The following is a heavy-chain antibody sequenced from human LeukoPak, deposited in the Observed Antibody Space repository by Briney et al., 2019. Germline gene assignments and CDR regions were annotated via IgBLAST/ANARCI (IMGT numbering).Heavy chain of an antibody. J-gene: IGHJ4*02. V-gene: IGHV3-21*01. CDR3: AKGDSGYVGPFDY. CDR1: GLTFSTYS. CDR2: ISTSGDFI. Sequence: PGGSLRLSCAASGLTFSTYSLTWVRQAPGKGLEWVSSISTSGDFIYYADSVKGRFTLSRDNAKNSLYLQMNSLRAEDTAVYYCAKGDSGYVGPFDYWGQGSLVTVSS. D-gene: IGHD5-12*01.